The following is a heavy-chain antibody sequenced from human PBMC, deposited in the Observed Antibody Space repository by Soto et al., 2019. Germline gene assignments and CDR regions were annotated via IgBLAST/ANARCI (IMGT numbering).Heavy chain of an antibody. D-gene: IGHD6-19*01. CDR1: GFTFSSYA. V-gene: IGHV3-64D*06. J-gene: IGHJ5*02. CDR3: VEADSSGWYGWFDP. CDR2: ISSNGGST. Sequence: GGSLRLSXSASGFTFSSYAMHWVRQAPGKGLEYVSAISSNGGSTYYADSVKGRFTISRDNSKNTLYLQMSSLRAEDTAVYYCVEADSSGWYGWFDPWGQGTLVTVSS.